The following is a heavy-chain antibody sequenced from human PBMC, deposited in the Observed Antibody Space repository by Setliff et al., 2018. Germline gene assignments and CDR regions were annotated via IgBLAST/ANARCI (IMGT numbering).Heavy chain of an antibody. J-gene: IGHJ4*02. CDR3: ARDFLGQWGGKGGLDY. V-gene: IGHV1-18*01. CDR2: IST. Sequence: ASVKVSCKASGYTFTNYDINWVRQAPGRGLEWMGWISTYAQNFQGRVTMTTDASTSTAYVELSSLRSEDTAVYYCARDFLGQWGGKGGLDYWGQGTLVTVSS. D-gene: IGHD6-19*01. CDR1: GYTFTNYD.